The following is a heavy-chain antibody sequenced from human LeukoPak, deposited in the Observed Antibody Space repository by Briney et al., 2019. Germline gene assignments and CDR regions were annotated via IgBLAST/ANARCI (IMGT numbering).Heavy chain of an antibody. CDR1: GYTFTSYD. CDR3: AAWGYSYGLGYYYGMDV. D-gene: IGHD5-18*01. Sequence: GASVKVSCKASGYTFTSYDINWVRQATGQGLEWMGWMNPNSGNTGYAQKFQGRVTMTRNTSISTAYMELSSLRSEDTAVYYCAAWGYSYGLGYYYGMDVWGQGTTVTVSS. J-gene: IGHJ6*02. V-gene: IGHV1-8*01. CDR2: MNPNSGNT.